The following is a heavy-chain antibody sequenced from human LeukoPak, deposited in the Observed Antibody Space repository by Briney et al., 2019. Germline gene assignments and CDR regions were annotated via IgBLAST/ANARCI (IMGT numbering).Heavy chain of an antibody. D-gene: IGHD4-17*01. CDR1: GGSISSSSYY. V-gene: IGHV4-39*01. CDR2: IYYSGST. J-gene: IGHJ4*02. Sequence: SETLSLTCTVSGGSISSSSYYWGWIRQPPGKGLEWIGSIYYSGSTYYNPSLKSRVTISVDTSKNQFSLKLSSVTAADTAVYYCARVGGHHDYGDYYFDYWGQGTLVTVSS. CDR3: ARVGGHHDYGDYYFDY.